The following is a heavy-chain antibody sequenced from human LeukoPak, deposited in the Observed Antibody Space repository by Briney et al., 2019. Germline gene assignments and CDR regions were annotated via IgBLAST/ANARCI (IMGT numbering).Heavy chain of an antibody. D-gene: IGHD4-17*01. CDR3: TRREVDDYGDSLDY. V-gene: IGHV3-73*01. J-gene: IGHJ4*02. CDR1: GFTFSGSA. CDR2: IRSKANSYAT. Sequence: GGSLRLSCAASGFTFSGSAMHWVRQASGKGLEWVGRIRSKANSYATAYAASVKGRFTISRDDSKNTAYLQMNSLKTEDTAVYYCTRREVDDYGDSLDYWGQGTLVTVSS.